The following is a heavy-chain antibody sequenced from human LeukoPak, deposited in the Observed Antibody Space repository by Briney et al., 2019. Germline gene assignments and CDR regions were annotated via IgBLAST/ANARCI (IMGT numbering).Heavy chain of an antibody. Sequence: TGGSLRLSCAASGFTFTNYNMNWVRQAPGKGLEWVSSISSTSNYISYTDSLKGRFTISRDNAKNSLFLQMNSLRAEDTAVYYCARLITGPYYFDYWGQGTLVTVSS. D-gene: IGHD1-14*01. J-gene: IGHJ4*02. V-gene: IGHV3-21*01. CDR1: GFTFTNYN. CDR2: ISSTSNYI. CDR3: ARLITGPYYFDY.